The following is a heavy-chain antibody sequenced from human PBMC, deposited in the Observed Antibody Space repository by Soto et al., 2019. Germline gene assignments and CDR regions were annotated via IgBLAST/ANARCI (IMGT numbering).Heavy chain of an antibody. Sequence: GGSLRLSWVPSGFTYSNYWMAWVRQVPGKGLEWVAYMNPDGSQTFYVDSVKGRFTISRDNAKNSLYLQVSSLRIDDTAVYYCAREPRLLGYWGQGTLVTVSS. D-gene: IGHD3-16*01. CDR1: GFTYSNYW. J-gene: IGHJ1*01. V-gene: IGHV3-7*03. CDR3: AREPRLLGY. CDR2: MNPDGSQT.